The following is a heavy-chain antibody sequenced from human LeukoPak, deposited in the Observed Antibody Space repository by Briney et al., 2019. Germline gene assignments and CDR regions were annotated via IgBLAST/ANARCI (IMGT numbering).Heavy chain of an antibody. J-gene: IGHJ4*02. Sequence: PGGSLRLSCAASGFTFSSYEMNWVRQAPGKGLEWVSYISSTGSTIYYADSVKGRFTISRDNAKNSLYLQMNSLRAEDTAVYYCARAGERLIGIPLDYWGQGTLVTVSS. V-gene: IGHV3-48*03. CDR2: ISSTGSTI. CDR3: ARAGERLIGIPLDY. D-gene: IGHD3-10*01. CDR1: GFTFSSYE.